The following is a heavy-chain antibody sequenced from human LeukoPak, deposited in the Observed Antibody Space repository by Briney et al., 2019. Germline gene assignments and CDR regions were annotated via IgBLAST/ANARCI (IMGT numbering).Heavy chain of an antibody. Sequence: GGSLRLSCAASGFTFSSYGMRWVRQAPGKGLEWVAFIRYDGSNKYYADSVKGRFTISRDNSKNTLYLQMNSLRAEDTAVYYCAKRACPAYCSSTSCYCDWAYYYYYMEVGGKGTTVTVSS. CDR1: GFTFSSYG. V-gene: IGHV3-30*02. D-gene: IGHD2-2*01. CDR2: IRYDGSNK. J-gene: IGHJ6*03. CDR3: AKRACPAYCSSTSCYCDWAYYYYYMEV.